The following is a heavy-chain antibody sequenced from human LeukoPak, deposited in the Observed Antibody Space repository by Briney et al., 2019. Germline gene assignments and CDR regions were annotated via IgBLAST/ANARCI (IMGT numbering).Heavy chain of an antibody. D-gene: IGHD6-13*01. Sequence: SETLSLTCTDSGGSISSYYWSWIRQPPGKGLEWIGYIYYSGSTNYNPSLKSRVTISVDTSKNQFSLKLSSVTAADTAVYYCARHGSSWREFGYWGQGTLVTVSS. V-gene: IGHV4-59*08. CDR3: ARHGSSWREFGY. CDR2: IYYSGST. CDR1: GGSISSYY. J-gene: IGHJ4*02.